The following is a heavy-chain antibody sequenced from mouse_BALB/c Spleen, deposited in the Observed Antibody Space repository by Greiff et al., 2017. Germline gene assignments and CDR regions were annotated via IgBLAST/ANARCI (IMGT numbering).Heavy chain of an antibody. D-gene: IGHD2-14*01. CDR2: IYPGSGNT. Sequence: QVQLKESGAELARPGASVKLSCKASGYTFTDYYINWVKQRTGQGLEWIGEIYPGSGNTYYNEKFKGKATLTADKSSSTAYMQLSSLTSEDSAVYFCARSGLTIGNYFDYWGQGTTLTVSS. V-gene: IGHV1-77*01. CDR3: ARSGLTIGNYFDY. CDR1: GYTFTDYY. J-gene: IGHJ2*01.